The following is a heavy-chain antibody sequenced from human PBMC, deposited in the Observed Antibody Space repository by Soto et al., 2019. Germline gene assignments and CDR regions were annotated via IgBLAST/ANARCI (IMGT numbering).Heavy chain of an antibody. CDR2: ISGSGGST. CDR1: GFTFSSYA. V-gene: IGHV3-23*01. D-gene: IGHD3-9*01. Sequence: GSLRLSCAASGFTFSSYAMSWVRQAPGKGLEWVSAISGSGGSTYYADSVKGRFTISRDNSKNTLYLQMNSLRAEDTAVYYCAKDSPDYDILTGYYNPGPYYFDYWGQGTLVTAPQ. CDR3: AKDSPDYDILTGYYNPGPYYFDY. J-gene: IGHJ4*02.